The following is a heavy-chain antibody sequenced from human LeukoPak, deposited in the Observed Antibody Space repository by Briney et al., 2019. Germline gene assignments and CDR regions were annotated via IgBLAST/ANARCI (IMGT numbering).Heavy chain of an antibody. D-gene: IGHD3-22*01. CDR2: IYYSGST. CDR1: GGSINNYY. J-gene: IGHJ4*02. V-gene: IGHV4-59*01. Sequence: PSETQSLTCTVSGGSINNYYWTWIRQPPGKGLEWIGYIYYSGSTNYNPSLKSRVTISLDTSKNQFSLKLSSVTAADTAVYYCATAKPNYYDSSGYSFDYWGQGTLVTVSS. CDR3: ATAKPNYYDSSGYSFDY.